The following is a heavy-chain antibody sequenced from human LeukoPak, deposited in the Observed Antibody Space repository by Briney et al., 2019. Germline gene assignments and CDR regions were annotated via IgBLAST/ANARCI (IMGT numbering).Heavy chain of an antibody. D-gene: IGHD1-26*01. CDR3: AKWTEGGAFDS. CDR1: GGSISNKY. Sequence: SETLSLTCTVSGGSISNKYWSWFRQPPGKGLEFIGYIFYTGSTNYNPSLKSRVTISVDTSKNQFSLKLSSVTAADTAVYYCAKWTEGGAFDSWGQGTMLIVSS. J-gene: IGHJ3*01. CDR2: IFYTGST. V-gene: IGHV4-59*01.